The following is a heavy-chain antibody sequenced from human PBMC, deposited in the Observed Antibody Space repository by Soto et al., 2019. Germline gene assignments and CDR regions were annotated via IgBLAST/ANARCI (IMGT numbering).Heavy chain of an antibody. CDR3: ARNYDILTAGIFDS. Sequence: LETLCLTCAVSGAPITGNNLWAWLRRSPGKGLEWIGEIHHSETTNYNPSLNSRVSISVDKSKNQFSLKLNSVNAEDTAVYYCARNYDILTAGIFDSWGPGTLVTVSS. J-gene: IGHJ3*01. V-gene: IGHV4-4*02. CDR1: GAPITGNNL. D-gene: IGHD3-9*01. CDR2: IHHSETT.